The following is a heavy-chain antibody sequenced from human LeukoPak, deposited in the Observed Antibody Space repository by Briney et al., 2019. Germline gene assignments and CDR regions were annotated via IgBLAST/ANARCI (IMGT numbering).Heavy chain of an antibody. J-gene: IGHJ3*02. Sequence: GGSLRLSCAASGFTFSSYSMNWVRQAPGKGLEMVSSISSSSSYIYYADSVKGRFTISRDNAKNSLYLQMNSLRAEDTAVYYCARGVYGNDAFDIWGQGTMVTVCS. CDR2: ISSSSSYI. CDR1: GFTFSSYS. D-gene: IGHD5/OR15-5a*01. V-gene: IGHV3-21*01. CDR3: ARGVYGNDAFDI.